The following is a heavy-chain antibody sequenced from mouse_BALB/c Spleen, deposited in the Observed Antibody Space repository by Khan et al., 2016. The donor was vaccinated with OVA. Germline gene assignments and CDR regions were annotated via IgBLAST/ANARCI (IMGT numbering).Heavy chain of an antibody. Sequence: QVQLKESGAELVKPGASVKLSCKASGYTFTSYYMYWVKQRPGQGLEWIGDINPSNGDTYFNEKFKNKATLTVDKSSSTTYMQLSSLTSEDSAVYYCTRGGYGVFASWGQGTLVTVTA. J-gene: IGHJ3*01. D-gene: IGHD2-2*01. CDR3: TRGGYGVFAS. V-gene: IGHV1-53*01. CDR1: GYTFTSYY. CDR2: INPSNGDT.